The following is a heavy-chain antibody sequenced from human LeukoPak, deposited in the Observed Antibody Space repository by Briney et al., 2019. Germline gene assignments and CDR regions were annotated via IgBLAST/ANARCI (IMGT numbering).Heavy chain of an antibody. CDR3: TGGGFDY. CDR1: GFTFSSYA. CDR2: ISSNGGST. V-gene: IGHV3-64*01. J-gene: IGHJ4*02. Sequence: PGGSLRLSCAASGFTFSSYAMHWVRQAPGKGLEYVSAISSNGGSTSYANSVKGRFTISRDNAKSSLYLQMNSLRVEDTAVYYCTGGGFDYWGQGALVTVSS.